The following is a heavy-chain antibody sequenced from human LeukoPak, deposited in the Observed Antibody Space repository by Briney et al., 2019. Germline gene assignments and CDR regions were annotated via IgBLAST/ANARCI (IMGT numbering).Heavy chain of an antibody. CDR3: ARVGVSYCSSTSCYELNYFDY. J-gene: IGHJ4*02. D-gene: IGHD2-2*01. Sequence: SETLSLTCAVYGGSFSGYYWSWIRQPPGKGLEWIGEINHSGSTNYNPSLKSRVTISVDTSKNQFSLKLSSVTAADTAVYYCARVGVSYCSSTSCYELNYFDYWGQGTLVTVSS. CDR2: INHSGST. CDR1: GGSFSGYY. V-gene: IGHV4-34*01.